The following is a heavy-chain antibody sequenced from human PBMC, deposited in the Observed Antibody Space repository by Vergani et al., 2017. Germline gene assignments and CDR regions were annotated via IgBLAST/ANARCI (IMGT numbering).Heavy chain of an antibody. Sequence: QVQLQQSGPGLVKPSQTLSLTCAISGDSVSSNSAAWNWIRQSPSIGLVWLGRTYYRSTWYNDYAVSVKSRITINPDTSKNQYSLQLNSVSPEDTAVYYCAREPQGQQLVYYYMDVWGKGTTVTVSS. CDR2: TYYRSTWYN. CDR1: GDSVSSNSAA. V-gene: IGHV6-1*01. CDR3: AREPQGQQLVYYYMDV. D-gene: IGHD6-13*01. J-gene: IGHJ6*03.